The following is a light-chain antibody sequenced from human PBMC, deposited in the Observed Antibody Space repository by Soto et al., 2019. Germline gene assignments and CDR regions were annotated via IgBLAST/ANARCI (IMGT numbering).Light chain of an antibody. CDR1: QSVLYSSNNKNC. CDR3: QQYYTTPYT. V-gene: IGKV4-1*01. Sequence: DIVMTQSPDSLAVSLGERATVNXXSSQSVLYSSNNKNCLAWYQQKPGQPPKLLIYWASTREFGVPDRFSGSGSGTDFTPTISRLQAEDVAVYYCQQYYTTPYTFGQGTKLEIK. CDR2: WAS. J-gene: IGKJ2*01.